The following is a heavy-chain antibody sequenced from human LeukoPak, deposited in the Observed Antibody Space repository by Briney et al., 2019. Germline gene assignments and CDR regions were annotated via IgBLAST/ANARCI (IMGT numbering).Heavy chain of an antibody. CDR3: AKDKTGDSYNWFDP. Sequence: GGSLRLSCAASGFAFSSYAMSWVRQAPGKGLEWVSTISGGGGGIYYADSEKGRFAISRGNSKNTLFLQMNSLRAEDTAVYYCAKDKTGDSYNWFDPWGQGTLVTVSS. D-gene: IGHD7-27*01. J-gene: IGHJ5*02. CDR1: GFAFSSYA. V-gene: IGHV3-23*01. CDR2: ISGGGGGI.